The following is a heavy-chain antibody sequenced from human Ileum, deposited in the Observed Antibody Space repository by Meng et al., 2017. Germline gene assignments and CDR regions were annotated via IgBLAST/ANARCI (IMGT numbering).Heavy chain of an antibody. D-gene: IGHD1-26*01. J-gene: IGHJ3*02. V-gene: IGHV3-48*03. Sequence: GESLKISCAASGFTFSYYQMVWVRQAPGKGLEWLSYISSRGDIIYYADSVKGRFTISRDNAKNSLDLQMNSLRAEDTAVYYCARKAYYNEYSDGRGAFDIWGQGTKVTVSS. CDR1: GFTFSYYQ. CDR3: ARKAYYNEYSDGRGAFDI. CDR2: ISSRGDII.